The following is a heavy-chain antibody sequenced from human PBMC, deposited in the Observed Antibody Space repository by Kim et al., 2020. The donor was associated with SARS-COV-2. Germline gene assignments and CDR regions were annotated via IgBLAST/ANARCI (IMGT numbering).Heavy chain of an antibody. D-gene: IGHD7-27*01. V-gene: IGHV4-59*13. CDR3: ARVTNWGPDY. J-gene: IGHJ4*02. CDR1: GDSISSYY. CDR2: VYYSGST. Sequence: SETLSLTCTVFGDSISSYYWSWIRQPPGKRLEWIGYVYYSGSTNYNTSLKSRVTISVDTSKNQFSLKLSSVTAADTAVYYCARVTNWGPDYWGQGTLVTVSS.